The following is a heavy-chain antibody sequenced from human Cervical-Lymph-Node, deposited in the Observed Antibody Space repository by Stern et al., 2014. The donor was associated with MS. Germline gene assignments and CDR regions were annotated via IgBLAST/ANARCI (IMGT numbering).Heavy chain of an antibody. Sequence: QVQLVQSGAEVKRPESSVKVSCKTSGGSLSTFDISWVRQAPVQGLEWVGGIMPLLGTAHYAQKFKGRLTITADDSTSTVYMELSSLKSEDTAIYFCARHQAGIAANWGQGTLVTVTS. CDR2: IMPLLGTA. CDR1: GGSLSTFD. CDR3: ARHQAGIAAN. J-gene: IGHJ4*02. V-gene: IGHV1-69*19. D-gene: IGHD6-13*01.